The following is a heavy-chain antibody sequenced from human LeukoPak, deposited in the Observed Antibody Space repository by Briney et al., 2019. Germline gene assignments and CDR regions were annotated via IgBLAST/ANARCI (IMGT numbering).Heavy chain of an antibody. CDR1: GGSISSGGYY. CDR3: ARDTPIAAAGNAFDI. D-gene: IGHD6-13*01. CDR2: IYHSGST. Sequence: SQTLSLTCTVSGGSISSGGYYWSWIRQPPGKGLEWIGYIYHSGSTYYNPSLKSRVTISVDRSKNQFSLKLSSVTAADTAVYYCARDTPIAAAGNAFDIWGQGTMVTVSS. J-gene: IGHJ3*02. V-gene: IGHV4-30-2*01.